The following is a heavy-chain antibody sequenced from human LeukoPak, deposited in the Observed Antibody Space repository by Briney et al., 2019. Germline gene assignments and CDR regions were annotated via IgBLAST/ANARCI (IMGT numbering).Heavy chain of an antibody. J-gene: IGHJ4*02. Sequence: GGSLTLSCAASGFTFSSYAMRWVRQAAGRGLDWVAAISGSGGSTYYEDSVKGWITIIRSNSKNPVLPQVKRLNTHDQALYYWSKDRRRWELLLGYWGQGTLVTVSS. V-gene: IGHV3-23*01. CDR1: GFTFSSYA. CDR3: SKDRRRWELLLGY. CDR2: ISGSGGST. D-gene: IGHD1-26*01.